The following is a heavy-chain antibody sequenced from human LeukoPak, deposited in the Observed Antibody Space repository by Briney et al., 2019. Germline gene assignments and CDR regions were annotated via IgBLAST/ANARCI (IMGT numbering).Heavy chain of an antibody. J-gene: IGHJ5*02. CDR3: ARVRGAPWGFDP. Sequence: ASVKVSCKASGYTFTSYAMHWVRQAPGQRLEWMGWINAGNGNTKYSQKFQGRVTITRDTSASTAYMELSSLRSEDTAVYYCARVRGAPWGFDPWGQGTLVTVSS. CDR2: INAGNGNT. CDR1: GYTFTSYA. D-gene: IGHD4/OR15-4a*01. V-gene: IGHV1-3*01.